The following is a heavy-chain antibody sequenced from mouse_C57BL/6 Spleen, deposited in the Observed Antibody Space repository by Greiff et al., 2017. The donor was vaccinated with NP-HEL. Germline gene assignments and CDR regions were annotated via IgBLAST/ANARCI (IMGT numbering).Heavy chain of an antibody. CDR1: GYTFTSYW. V-gene: IGHV1-55*01. CDR2: IYPGSGST. Sequence: QVQLKQPGAELVKPGASVKMSCKASGYTFTSYWITWVKQGPGQGLEWIGDIYPGSGSTNYNEKFKSKATLTVDTSSSTAYMQLSSLTSEDSAVYYCARGDYDGDYYAMDYWGQGTSVTVSS. J-gene: IGHJ4*01. CDR3: ARGDYDGDYYAMDY. D-gene: IGHD2-4*01.